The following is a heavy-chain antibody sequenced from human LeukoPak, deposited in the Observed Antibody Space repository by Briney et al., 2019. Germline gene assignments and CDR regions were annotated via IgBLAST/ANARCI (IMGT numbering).Heavy chain of an antibody. CDR1: GYTFTSYA. CDR3: ARANYYDSSGYYLYYYYGMDV. J-gene: IGHJ6*02. CDR2: INAGNGNT. D-gene: IGHD3-22*01. V-gene: IGHV1-3*01. Sequence: ASAKVSCKASGYTFTSYAMHWVRQAPGQRLEWMGWINAGNGNTKYSQKFQGRVTITRDTSASTAYMELSSLRSEDTAVYYCARANYYDSSGYYLYYYYGMDVWGQGTTVTVSS.